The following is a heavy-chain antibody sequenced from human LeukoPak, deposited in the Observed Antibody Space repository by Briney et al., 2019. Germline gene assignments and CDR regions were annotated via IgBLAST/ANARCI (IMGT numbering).Heavy chain of an antibody. J-gene: IGHJ5*02. CDR1: GGSISSGGYY. D-gene: IGHD4-17*01. CDR3: ARHRNYGDFKWFDP. CDR2: GYYSGST. Sequence: SETLSLTCTVSGGSISSGGYYWTWIRQLPGKGLEWIGYGYYSGSTSYNPSLKSRLTISVDTSKNHFSLNLSSVTAADTAVYYCARHRNYGDFKWFDPWGQGTLVTVSS. V-gene: IGHV4-31*03.